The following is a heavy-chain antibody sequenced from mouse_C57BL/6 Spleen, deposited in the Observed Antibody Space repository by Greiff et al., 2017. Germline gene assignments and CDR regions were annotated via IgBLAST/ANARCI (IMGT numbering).Heavy chain of an antibody. CDR2: INPNNGGT. D-gene: IGHD1-1*01. J-gene: IGHJ1*03. CDR3: ARGYYGSSRYWYFDV. V-gene: IGHV1-18*01. Sequence: EVQLQQSGPELVKPGASVKIPCKASGYTFTDYNMDWVKQSHGKSLEWIGDINPNNGGTIYNQKFKGKATLTVDKSSSTAYMELRSLTAEDTAVYYCARGYYGSSRYWYFDVWGTGTTVTVSS. CDR1: GYTFTDYN.